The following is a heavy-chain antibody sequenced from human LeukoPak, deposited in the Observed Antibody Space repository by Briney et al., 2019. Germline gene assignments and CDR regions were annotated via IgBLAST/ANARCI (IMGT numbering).Heavy chain of an antibody. CDR2: IYHSGST. CDR3: ARLQGLHFDY. Sequence: SETLSLTCTVSGGSISSYYWSWIRQPPGKGLEWIGSIYHSGSTYYNPSLKSRVTISVDTSKNQFSLKLSSVTAADTAVYYCARLQGLHFDYWGQGTLVTVSS. J-gene: IGHJ4*02. V-gene: IGHV4-59*08. CDR1: GGSISSYY.